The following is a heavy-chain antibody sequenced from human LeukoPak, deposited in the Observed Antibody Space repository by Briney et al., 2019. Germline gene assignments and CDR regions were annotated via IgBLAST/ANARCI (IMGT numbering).Heavy chain of an antibody. J-gene: IGHJ4*02. CDR3: VKGSLLRPTNMHSYFDY. V-gene: IGHV3-9*01. D-gene: IGHD1-26*01. Sequence: GRSLRLSCAASGFTFDDYGMHWVRQVPGEGLEWVSGINWDSGSVGYADSVKGRFTISRDNAKNSLYLRMNSLRAEDTAFYYCVKGSLLRPTNMHSYFDYWGQGTLVTVSS. CDR2: INWDSGSV. CDR1: GFTFDDYG.